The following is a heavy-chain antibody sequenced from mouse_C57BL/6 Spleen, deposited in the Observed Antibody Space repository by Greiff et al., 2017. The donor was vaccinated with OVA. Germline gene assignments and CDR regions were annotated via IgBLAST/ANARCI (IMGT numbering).Heavy chain of an antibody. CDR3: ARRLTGPYYFDY. CDR2: IYPSDSET. V-gene: IGHV1-61*01. D-gene: IGHD4-1*01. Sequence: QVQLQQSGAELVRPGSSVKLSCKASGYTFTSYWMDWVKQRPGQGLEWIGNIYPSDSETHYNQKFKDKATLTVDKSSSTAYMQLSSLTSEDSAVYYCARRLTGPYYFDYWGKGTTLTVSS. J-gene: IGHJ2*01. CDR1: GYTFTSYW.